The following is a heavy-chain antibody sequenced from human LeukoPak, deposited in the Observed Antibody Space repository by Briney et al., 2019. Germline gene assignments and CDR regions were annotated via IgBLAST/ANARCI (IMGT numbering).Heavy chain of an antibody. CDR2: INHSGST. CDR3: ASLRVGSSFGYQYYIDV. D-gene: IGHD6-13*01. V-gene: IGHV4-34*01. Sequence: SETLSLTCAVYGGSFSGFYWSWIRQPPGKGLEWIGEINHSGSTNYNPSLKSRVTISVDTSKNQFSLKLSSVTAADTAVYYCASLRVGSSFGYQYYIDVWGKGTMVTVSS. CDR1: GGSFSGFY. J-gene: IGHJ6*03.